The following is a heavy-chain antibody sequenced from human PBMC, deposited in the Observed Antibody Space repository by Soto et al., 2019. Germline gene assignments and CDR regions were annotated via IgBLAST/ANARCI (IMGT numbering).Heavy chain of an antibody. CDR1: GGSISSSSYY. CDR3: ATTGIAARPGYYYYYGMDV. CDR2: IYYSGST. J-gene: IGHJ6*02. Sequence: SETLSLTCTVSGGSISSSSYYWGWIRQPPGKGLEWIGSIYYSGSTYYNPSLKSRVTISVDPSKNQFSLKLSSVTAADTAVYYCATTGIAARPGYYYYYGMDVWGQGTTVTVSS. D-gene: IGHD6-6*01. V-gene: IGHV4-39*01.